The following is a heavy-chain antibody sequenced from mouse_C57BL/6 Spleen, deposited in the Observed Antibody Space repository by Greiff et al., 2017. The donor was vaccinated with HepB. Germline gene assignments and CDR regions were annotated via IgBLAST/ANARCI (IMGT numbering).Heavy chain of an antibody. J-gene: IGHJ2*01. CDR3: ARGITPLDY. V-gene: IGHV3-6*01. Sequence: VQLKESGPGLVKPSQSLSLTCSVTGYSITSGYYWNWIRQFPGIKLEWMGYISYDGSNNYNPSLKNRISITRDTSKNQFFLKLNSVTTEDTATYYCARGITPLDYWGQGTTLTVSS. CDR2: ISYDGSN. CDR1: GYSITSGYY. D-gene: IGHD2-4*01.